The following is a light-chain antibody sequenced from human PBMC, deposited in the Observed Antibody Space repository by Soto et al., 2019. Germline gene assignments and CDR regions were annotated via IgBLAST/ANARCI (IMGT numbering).Light chain of an antibody. J-gene: IGKJ1*01. CDR3: QQYNNWPPWT. V-gene: IGKV3-15*01. CDR1: QSVSSN. CDR2: GAS. Sequence: EIVMTQSPATLSVSPGERATLSCRASQSVSSNLAWYQQKPGQAPRLLIYGASTRATGIPARFSGSGSGTEFTLTISSLQSEDFAVYYWQQYNNWPPWTFRQGTKVDIK.